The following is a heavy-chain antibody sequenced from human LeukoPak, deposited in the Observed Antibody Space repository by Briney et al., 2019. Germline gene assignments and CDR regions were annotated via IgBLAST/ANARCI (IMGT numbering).Heavy chain of an antibody. CDR3: ARFDSSGRHFDY. Sequence: PSETLSLTCGVSGGSIRSTNWWSWFRQPPGQGLEGIGEISLSGQTNFNPSLNGRVTMSLDESRNQLSLKVTSVTAADTAVYYCARFDSSGRHFDYWGQGTLVTVSS. V-gene: IGHV4/OR15-8*02. D-gene: IGHD3-22*01. CDR2: ISLSGQT. J-gene: IGHJ4*02. CDR1: GGSIRSTNW.